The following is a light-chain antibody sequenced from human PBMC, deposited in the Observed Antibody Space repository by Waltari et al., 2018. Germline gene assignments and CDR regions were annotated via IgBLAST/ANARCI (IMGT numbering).Light chain of an antibody. Sequence: QMTQSPSSLSASVGDRVTITCQASQDISNYLNWYQQKPGKAPKLLIYDASNLETGVPSRFSGSGSGTDFTFTISSLQPEDIATYYCQQYDNLPLMYTFGQGTKLEIK. CDR2: DAS. V-gene: IGKV1-33*01. J-gene: IGKJ2*01. CDR3: QQYDNLPLMYT. CDR1: QDISNY.